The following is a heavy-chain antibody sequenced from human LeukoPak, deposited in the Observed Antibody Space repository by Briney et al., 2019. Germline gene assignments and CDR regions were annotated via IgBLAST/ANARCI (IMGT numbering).Heavy chain of an antibody. Sequence: PGGSLRLSCAASGFTVSSNYMSWVRQAPGKGLEWVSVIYSGGSTYYADSVKGRFTISRDNSKNTLYLQMNSLRPEDTAVYYCAKDYLGGYSYGSPFDFWGQGTLVTVSS. V-gene: IGHV3-53*05. CDR3: AKDYLGGYSYGSPFDF. J-gene: IGHJ4*02. CDR2: IYSGGST. D-gene: IGHD5-18*01. CDR1: GFTVSSNY.